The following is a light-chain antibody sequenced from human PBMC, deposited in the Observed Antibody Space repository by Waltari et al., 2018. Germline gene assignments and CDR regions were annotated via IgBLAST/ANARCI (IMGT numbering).Light chain of an antibody. CDR2: DVS. CDR3: ASYVSSSTLEL. CDR1: SSAVGAYNY. V-gene: IGLV2-14*03. J-gene: IGLJ3*02. Sequence: QSALTQPASVSGSPGQSVTISCTGSSSAVGAYNYVSLYKQHPGKAPILIIFDVSNRPSGVSNRFSGSKSGNTASLTISGLQAEDEADYYCASYVSSSTLELFGGGTSLTVL.